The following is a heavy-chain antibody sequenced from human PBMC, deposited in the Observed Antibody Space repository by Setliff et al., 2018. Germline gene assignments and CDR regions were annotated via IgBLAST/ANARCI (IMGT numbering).Heavy chain of an antibody. D-gene: IGHD3-10*01. J-gene: IGHJ6*03. V-gene: IGHV7-4-1*02. CDR3: ARGSRFGTIVYKGDYYMDV. CDR2: INTNTGNP. CDR1: GYTFTNYA. Sequence: GASVKVSCKASGYTFTNYAMTWMRQDPGQGLEYMGWINTNTGNPIYAQGFTGRFVFSLDTSVSTAYLQISSLKSEDTAVYYCARGSRFGTIVYKGDYYMDVWGKGTTVTVSS.